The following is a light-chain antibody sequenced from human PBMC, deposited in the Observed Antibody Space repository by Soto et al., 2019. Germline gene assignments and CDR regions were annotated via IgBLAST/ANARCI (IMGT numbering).Light chain of an antibody. CDR2: KVS. Sequence: QAVVTQPASVSGSPGQSITISCTGTSSDVGGYEYVSWYQQHPGKVPRLMIYKVSNRPSGVSNRFSGSKSGNTASLTISGLQAEDEADYYCSSHSSSSTVFGGGTKVTVL. CDR1: SSDVGGYEY. V-gene: IGLV2-14*01. CDR3: SSHSSSSTV. J-gene: IGLJ2*01.